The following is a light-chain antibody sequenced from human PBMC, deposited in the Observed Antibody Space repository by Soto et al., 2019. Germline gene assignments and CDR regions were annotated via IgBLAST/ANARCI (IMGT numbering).Light chain of an antibody. CDR2: KGT. Sequence: QSALAQPASVSGSPGQSITISCTGTSSDVGAYNSVSWYQQHPHRAPQVIIYKGTQRPSGVSNRFSGSTSGNAASLTISALQADDEADYYCSSYTSSSTLVFGTGTKVTVL. CDR3: SSYTSSSTLV. J-gene: IGLJ1*01. V-gene: IGLV2-14*02. CDR1: SSDVGAYNS.